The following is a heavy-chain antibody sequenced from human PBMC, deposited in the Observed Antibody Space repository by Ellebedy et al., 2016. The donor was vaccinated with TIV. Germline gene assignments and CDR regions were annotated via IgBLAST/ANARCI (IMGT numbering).Heavy chain of an antibody. J-gene: IGHJ3*01. Sequence: PGGSLRLSCAASGLTFSSHAMSWVRQAPGKGLEWVSPITERGGNTYYADSVKGRFTISRDNSKDTLFLQMNSLRAEDTAIYFCARDPVGVGPAFDVWGQGTMVTVSS. CDR3: ARDPVGVGPAFDV. D-gene: IGHD4-23*01. CDR2: ITERGGNT. CDR1: GLTFSSHA. V-gene: IGHV3-23*01.